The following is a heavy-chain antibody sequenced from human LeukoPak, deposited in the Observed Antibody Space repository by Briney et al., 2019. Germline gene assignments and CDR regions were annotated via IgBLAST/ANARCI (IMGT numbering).Heavy chain of an antibody. Sequence: PGGSLRLSCAASGFTFNSYSMNWVRQAPGKGLEWVSSISGSNSYIYYADSMKGRFTISRDNSENTLFLRMNSLRAEDTAVYYCAKATGYLLWGQGTLVIVSS. V-gene: IGHV3-21*04. J-gene: IGHJ4*02. CDR1: GFTFNSYS. CDR3: AKATGYLL. D-gene: IGHD1-14*01. CDR2: ISGSNSYI.